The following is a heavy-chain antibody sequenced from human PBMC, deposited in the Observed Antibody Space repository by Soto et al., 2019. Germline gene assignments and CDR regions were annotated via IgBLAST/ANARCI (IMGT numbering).Heavy chain of an antibody. Sequence: EVHLVESGGGLVEPGGSLRLACAASGFTFSNAWMSWIRQAPGKGLEWVGRVKSKIDGGTTDYGVPVRGRFTISRDDSRESLYLQMDSLKTEDTAVYYCRAFCGGATCDVWGQGTLVSVSS. CDR1: GFTFSNAW. V-gene: IGHV3-15*01. CDR2: VKSKIDGGTT. D-gene: IGHD2-21*01. J-gene: IGHJ4*02. CDR3: RAFCGGATCDV.